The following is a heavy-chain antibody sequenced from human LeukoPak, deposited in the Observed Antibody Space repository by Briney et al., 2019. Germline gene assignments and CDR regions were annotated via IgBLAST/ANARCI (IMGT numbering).Heavy chain of an antibody. CDR2: IYPGDSDT. CDR1: GYSFTSYW. V-gene: IGHV5-51*01. J-gene: IGHJ6*03. D-gene: IGHD2/OR15-2a*01. Sequence: GESLKISCKGSGYSFTSYWIGWVRQMPGKGLEWTGIIYPGDSDTRYSPSFQGQVTISADKSISTAYLQWSSLKASDTAMYYCARLSTAIDHYYYYYMDVWGKGTTVTVSS. CDR3: ARLSTAIDHYYYYYMDV.